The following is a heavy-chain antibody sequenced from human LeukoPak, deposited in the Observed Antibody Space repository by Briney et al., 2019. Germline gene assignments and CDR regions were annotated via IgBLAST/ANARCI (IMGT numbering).Heavy chain of an antibody. Sequence: PSETLSLTCTVSGGSFNYYWGWIRQPAGKGLEWIGRIYMRGNTNFNPSLKSRVTMSADPSKNQFSLKLSSVTAADTAVYYCARDLSSNWYSDYFDYWGQGTLVTVSS. D-gene: IGHD6-13*01. CDR1: GGSFNYY. J-gene: IGHJ4*02. CDR2: IYMRGNT. CDR3: ARDLSSNWYSDYFDY. V-gene: IGHV4-4*07.